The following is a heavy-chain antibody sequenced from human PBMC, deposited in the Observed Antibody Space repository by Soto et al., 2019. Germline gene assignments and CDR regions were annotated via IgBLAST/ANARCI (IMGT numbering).Heavy chain of an antibody. V-gene: IGHV1-8*01. D-gene: IGHD4-17*01. CDR1: GYTFTSYD. CDR3: ARGLFMSVTTTDHDAFDI. J-gene: IGHJ3*02. Sequence: GASVKVSCKASGYTFTSYDINWVRQATGQGLEWMGWMNPNSGNTGYAQKFQGRVTMTRNTSISTAYMGLSGLRSEDTAVYYCARGLFMSVTTTDHDAFDIWGQGTMVTVSS. CDR2: MNPNSGNT.